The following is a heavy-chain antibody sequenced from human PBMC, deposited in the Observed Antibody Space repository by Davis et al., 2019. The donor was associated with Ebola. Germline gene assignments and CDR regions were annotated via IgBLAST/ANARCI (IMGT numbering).Heavy chain of an antibody. V-gene: IGHV4-59*01. J-gene: IGHJ4*02. Sequence: PSETLSLTCTVSGGSISSYYWSWIRQPPGKGLEWIGYIYYSGSTNYNPSLKSRVTISVDTSKNQFSLKLSSVTAADTAVYYCARDEVAQTPALIYGDSYYFDYWGQGTLVTVSS. CDR2: IYYSGST. CDR3: ARDEVAQTPALIYGDSYYFDY. CDR1: GGSISSYY. D-gene: IGHD4-17*01.